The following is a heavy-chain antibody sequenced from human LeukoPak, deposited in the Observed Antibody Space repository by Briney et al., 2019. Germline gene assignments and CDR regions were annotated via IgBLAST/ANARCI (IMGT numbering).Heavy chain of an antibody. CDR3: ARGVGDIVVVVAADWFDP. Sequence: SETLSLTCTVSGGSISSYYWSLIRQPPRKGLEWIGYIYYSGSTNYNPTLNSRVTISVDTSKNQFSLRLSSGTAADTAVYYCARGVGDIVVVVAADWFDPWGQGTLVTVSS. CDR2: IYYSGST. V-gene: IGHV4-59*01. CDR1: GGSISSYY. J-gene: IGHJ5*02. D-gene: IGHD2-15*01.